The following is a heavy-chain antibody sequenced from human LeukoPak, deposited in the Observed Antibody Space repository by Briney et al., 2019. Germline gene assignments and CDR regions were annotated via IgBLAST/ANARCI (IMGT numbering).Heavy chain of an antibody. D-gene: IGHD7-27*01. CDR2: ISTNGGST. J-gene: IGHJ3*02. CDR1: GLTFSLYS. CDR3: VTELGIGGFDI. V-gene: IGHV3-64D*06. Sequence: GGSLRLSCSASGLTFSLYSMHWVRLAPGKGLEYVSGISTNGGSTYYADSVKGRFTISRDNSKNTLYLQMSTLRAEDTSVYYCVTELGIGGFDIWGQGTMVTVSS.